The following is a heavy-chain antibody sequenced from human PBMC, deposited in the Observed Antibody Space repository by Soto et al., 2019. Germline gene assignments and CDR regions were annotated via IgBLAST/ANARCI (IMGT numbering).Heavy chain of an antibody. CDR2: TYYRSNWRH. J-gene: IGHJ4*02. V-gene: IGHV6-1*01. D-gene: IGHD6-19*01. CDR3: ARGVAGSGFDL. Sequence: SQTLSLTCAISGDSVSSNTAAWNWIRSSPSRGLEWLGRTYYRSNWRHDYAVSVKSRITVNPDTSKNHFSLQLNSVTPDDAAVYYCARGVAGSGFDLWGQGTLVTVSS. CDR1: GDSVSSNTAA.